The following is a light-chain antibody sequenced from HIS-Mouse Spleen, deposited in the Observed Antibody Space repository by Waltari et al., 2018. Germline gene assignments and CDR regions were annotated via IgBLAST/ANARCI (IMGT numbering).Light chain of an antibody. V-gene: IGLV2-11*01. J-gene: IGLJ1*01. Sequence: QSALTQPRSVSGSPGQSVTISCTGTSSDVGGYNYVSWYHQHPGKAPKLMIYDVSQRPSGVPDRFSGSKSGNTASLTISGLQAEDEADYYCCSYAGSYTGVFGTGTKVTVL. CDR1: SSDVGGYNY. CDR2: DVS. CDR3: CSYAGSYTGV.